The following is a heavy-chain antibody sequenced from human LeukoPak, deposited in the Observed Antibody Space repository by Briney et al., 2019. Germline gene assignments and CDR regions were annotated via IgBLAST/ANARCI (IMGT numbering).Heavy chain of an antibody. Sequence: LEWMGWMNPNSGNTGYAQKFQGRVTMTRNTSISTAYMELSSLRSEDTAVYYCARVGTAMPLDYWGQGTLSPSPQ. CDR2: MNPNSGNT. D-gene: IGHD5-18*01. CDR3: ARVGTAMPLDY. V-gene: IGHV1-8*01. J-gene: IGHJ4*02.